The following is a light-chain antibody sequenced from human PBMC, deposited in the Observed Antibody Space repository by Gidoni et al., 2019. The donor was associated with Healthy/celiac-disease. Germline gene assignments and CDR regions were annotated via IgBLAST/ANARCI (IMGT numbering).Light chain of an antibody. V-gene: IGKV1-39*01. J-gene: IGKJ2*01. CDR3: KQSHSTPRT. Sequence: DVQMTQSPSSLSASVGDRVTITCRASQSISSYLNWYQQKPGKAPKLLIYAASSLQSGVPSRFSGSGSGTDFTLTISSLQPEDFATYYCKQSHSTPRTFGQGTKLEIK. CDR2: AAS. CDR1: QSISSY.